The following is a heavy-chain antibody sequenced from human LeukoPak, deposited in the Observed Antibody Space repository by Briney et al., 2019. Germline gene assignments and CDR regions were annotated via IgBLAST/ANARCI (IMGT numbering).Heavy chain of an antibody. V-gene: IGHV3-23*01. Sequence: GGSLRLSCAASGFTFSNHGMNWVRQAPGKGLEWVSGISPSGDITYYADSVKGRFTISRDNSENTLYLEVISLTAEDTAVYYCAKDDAWLRFGEWSQGTLVTVSS. D-gene: IGHD3-10*01. CDR2: ISPSGDIT. CDR1: GFTFSNHG. J-gene: IGHJ4*02. CDR3: AKDDAWLRFGE.